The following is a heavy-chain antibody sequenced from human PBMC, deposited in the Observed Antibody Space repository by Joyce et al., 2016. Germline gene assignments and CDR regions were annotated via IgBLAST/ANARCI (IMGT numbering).Heavy chain of an antibody. CDR1: GFTFSNYA. D-gene: IGHD3-9*01. CDR2: ISYDGSNK. J-gene: IGHJ4*02. CDR3: AGGILTGYFDY. Sequence: QGQLVESGGGVVQPGRSLRLSCAASGFTFSNYARHWVRQAPGKGLEWVAVISYDGSNKHYGDSVKGRFTISRDNSKNTLYLQMNSLRAEDTAVYYCAGGILTGYFDYWGQGTLVTVSS. V-gene: IGHV3-30*03.